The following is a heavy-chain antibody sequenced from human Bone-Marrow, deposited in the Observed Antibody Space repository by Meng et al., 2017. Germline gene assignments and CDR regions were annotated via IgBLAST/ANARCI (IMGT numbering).Heavy chain of an antibody. J-gene: IGHJ4*02. CDR2: INQDGGQI. D-gene: IGHD2-2*03. CDR3: SRIGYSSSSLDY. V-gene: IGHV3-7*01. CDR1: GFTFSNYW. Sequence: GESLKISCAASGFTFSNYWMTWVSQAPGKGLEWVANINQDGGQIYSVDSVKGRFTISRDNAKNSVYLQMNSLRVDDTAVYYCSRIGYSSSSLDYWGQGTLVTVSS.